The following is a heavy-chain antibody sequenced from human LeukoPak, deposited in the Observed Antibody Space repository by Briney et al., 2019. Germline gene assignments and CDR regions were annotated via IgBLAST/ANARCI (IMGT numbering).Heavy chain of an antibody. V-gene: IGHV3-7*01. J-gene: IGHJ4*02. D-gene: IGHD6-19*01. CDR3: ARDQVSVAGTGIDY. CDR1: GFSFSSYW. CDR2: IKQDESER. Sequence: GGSLRLSCEGSGFSFSSYWMTWVRQSPGKGPEWVANIKQDESERYTVDSVKGRFTISRDNAKNSLYLQMNSLRAEDTAVYYCARDQVSVAGTGIDYWGQGTLVTVSS.